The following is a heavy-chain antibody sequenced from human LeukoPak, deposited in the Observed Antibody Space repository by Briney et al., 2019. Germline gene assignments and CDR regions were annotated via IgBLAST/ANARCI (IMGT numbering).Heavy chain of an antibody. CDR3: ARDGDSGEYFQH. CDR2: IIPIFGTA. D-gene: IGHD7-27*01. Sequence: SVKVSCKASGGTFSSYAISWVRQAPGQGLEWMGGIIPIFGTANYAQKFQGRVTITTDESTSTAYVELSSLRSEDTAVYYCARDGDSGEYFQHWGQGTLVTVSS. CDR1: GGTFSSYA. V-gene: IGHV1-69*05. J-gene: IGHJ1*01.